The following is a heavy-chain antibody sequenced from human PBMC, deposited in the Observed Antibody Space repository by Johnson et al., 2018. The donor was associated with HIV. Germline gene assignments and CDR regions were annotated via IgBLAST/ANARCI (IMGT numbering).Heavy chain of an antibody. Sequence: VQLVESGGGVVQPGRSLRLSCAASGFTFSNYGMHWVRQAPGKGLEWVSAIGTAGDTYYPGSVKGRFTISRENAKNTLYLQINSLRAEDTAVYYCARVRGLIAFDIWGQGTMVTVSS. D-gene: IGHD3-22*01. J-gene: IGHJ3*02. CDR3: ARVRGLIAFDI. CDR2: IGTAGDT. CDR1: GFTFSNYG. V-gene: IGHV3-13*01.